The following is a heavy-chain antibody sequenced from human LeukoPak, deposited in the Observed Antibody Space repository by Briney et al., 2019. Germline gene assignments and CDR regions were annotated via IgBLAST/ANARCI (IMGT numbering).Heavy chain of an antibody. CDR3: ARDSGWPFDY. CDR1: GFSFSSYA. Sequence: GGSLRLSCAASGFSFSSYAMSWVRQAPGKGLEWVANIKQDGSEKYYVDSVKGRFTISRDNAKNSLYLQMNSLRAEDTAVYYCARDSGWPFDYWGQGTLVTVSS. D-gene: IGHD1-26*01. V-gene: IGHV3-7*01. J-gene: IGHJ4*02. CDR2: IKQDGSEK.